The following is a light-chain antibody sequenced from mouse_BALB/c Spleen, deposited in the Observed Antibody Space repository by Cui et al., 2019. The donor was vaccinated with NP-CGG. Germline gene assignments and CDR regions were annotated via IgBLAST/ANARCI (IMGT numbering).Light chain of an antibody. CDR2: GTN. Sequence: QAVVTQESALPTSPGEKVTITCRSSTGAVTTSNYANWVQEKPDHLFTGLIGGTNNRVPGVPARFSGSLIGDKAALTITGAQTEDEAIYFCALWYSNHWVFGGGTKLTVL. CDR1: TGAVTTSNY. J-gene: IGLJ1*01. CDR3: ALWYSNHWV. V-gene: IGLV1*01.